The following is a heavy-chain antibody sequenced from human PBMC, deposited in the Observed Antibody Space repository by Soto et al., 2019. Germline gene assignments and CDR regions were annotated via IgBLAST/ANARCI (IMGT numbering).Heavy chain of an antibody. V-gene: IGHV1-69*01. J-gene: IGHJ3*02. Sequence: QVQLVQSGAEVRKPGSSVRVSCKASGGSFNRHTISWVRQAPGQGLEWMGGIIPIFGTANHAQKFQGRVTIIADESTSTVYMELSSLRSDDTAIYYCARRGELFRPDAFDIWGQGTMVTVSS. CDR2: IIPIFGTA. D-gene: IGHD3-10*01. CDR3: ARRGELFRPDAFDI. CDR1: GGSFNRHT.